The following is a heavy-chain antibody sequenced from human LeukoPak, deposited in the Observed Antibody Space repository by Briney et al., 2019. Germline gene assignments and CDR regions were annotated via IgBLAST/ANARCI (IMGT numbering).Heavy chain of an antibody. J-gene: IGHJ4*02. V-gene: IGHV1-69*13. CDR3: ATDQHPYYGGIDY. CDR2: IIPIFGTA. CDR1: GGTLSSYA. Sequence: ASVKVSCKASGGTLSSYAISWVRQAPGQGLEWMGGIIPIFGTANYAQKFQGRVTITADESTSTAYMELSSLRSEDTAVYYCATDQHPYYGGIDYWGQGTLVTVSS. D-gene: IGHD4-23*01.